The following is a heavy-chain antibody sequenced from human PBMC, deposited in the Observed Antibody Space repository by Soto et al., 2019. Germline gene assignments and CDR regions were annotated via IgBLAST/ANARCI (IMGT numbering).Heavy chain of an antibody. D-gene: IGHD2-2*01. CDR1: GFIFGTYT. Sequence: GGSLRLSCAASGFIFGTYTMNWVRQAPGKGLEWVSSISNSGTYVTYADTVKGRFTISRDNDKNSLFLQMNSLRAEDTAVYCCAKAPSWKSYDAFDIWGQGTMVTVSS. V-gene: IGHV3-21*04. CDR3: AKAPSWKSYDAFDI. CDR2: ISNSGTYV. J-gene: IGHJ3*02.